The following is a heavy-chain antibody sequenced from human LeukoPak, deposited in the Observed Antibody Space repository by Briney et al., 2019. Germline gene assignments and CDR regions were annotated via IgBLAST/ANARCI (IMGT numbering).Heavy chain of an antibody. Sequence: SETLSLTCAVYGGSFSGYYWSWIRQPPGKGLEWIGEINHSGSTNYNPSLKSRVTISVDTSKNQFSLKLSSVTAADTAVYYCARGVWAPPLNWYFDLWGRGTLVTVSS. CDR1: GGSFSGYY. CDR2: INHSGST. V-gene: IGHV4-34*01. J-gene: IGHJ2*01. CDR3: ARGVWAPPLNWYFDL. D-gene: IGHD1-14*01.